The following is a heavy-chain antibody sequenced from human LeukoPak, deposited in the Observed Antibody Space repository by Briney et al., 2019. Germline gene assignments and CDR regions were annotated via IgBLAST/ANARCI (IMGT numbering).Heavy chain of an antibody. V-gene: IGHV3-21*01. D-gene: IGHD5-18*01. CDR3: ARDFSSYGYVGYYFDY. CDR2: ISSSSSYI. CDR1: GFTFSSYS. J-gene: IGHJ4*02. Sequence: PGGSLRLSCAASGFTFSSYSMNWVRQAPGKGLEWVSSISSSSSYIYYADSVKGRFTISRDNAKNSLYLQMNSLRAEDTAVYYCARDFSSYGYVGYYFDYWGQGTLVTVSS.